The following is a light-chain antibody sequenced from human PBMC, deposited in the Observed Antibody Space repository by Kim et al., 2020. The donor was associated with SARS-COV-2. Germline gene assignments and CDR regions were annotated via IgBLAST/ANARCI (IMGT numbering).Light chain of an antibody. CDR1: QSVSSSY. CDR3: QRYGSSTPGYT. Sequence: EIVLTQSPGTLSLSPGERATLSCRASQSVSSSYLAWYQQKPGQAPRLLIYGASSRATGIPDRFSGSGSGTDFTLTISRLVPEDFAVYYWQRYGSSTPGYTFGQGTKLEI. CDR2: GAS. J-gene: IGKJ2*01. V-gene: IGKV3-20*01.